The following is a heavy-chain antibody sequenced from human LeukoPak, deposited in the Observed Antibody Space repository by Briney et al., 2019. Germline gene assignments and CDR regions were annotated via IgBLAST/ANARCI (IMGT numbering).Heavy chain of an antibody. CDR3: ARLAAAGPYYFDY. Sequence: GGSLRLSCAVSGFTFSNYSMNWVRQAPGKGLEWVSSISSGSTYMYYADSVKGRFTISRDNAKNSLYLQMNSLRAEDTAVYYCARLAAAGPYYFDYWGQGTLVTVSS. CDR2: ISSGSTYM. V-gene: IGHV3-21*01. D-gene: IGHD6-13*01. J-gene: IGHJ4*02. CDR1: GFTFSNYS.